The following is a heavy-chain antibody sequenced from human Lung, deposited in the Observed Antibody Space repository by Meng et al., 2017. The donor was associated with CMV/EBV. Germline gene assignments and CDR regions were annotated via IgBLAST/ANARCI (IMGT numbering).Heavy chain of an antibody. J-gene: IGHJ6*02. D-gene: IGHD3-10*01. CDR1: GGSISSSSYY. V-gene: IGHV4-39*07. CDR3: AREGTMVRGVYYYYYGMDV. CDR2: IYYSGST. Sequence: LSCTVSGGSISSSSYYWGWIRQPPGRGLEWIGTIYYSGSTYYNPSLKSRVTISLDTSKNQFSLKLSSVTAADTAVYYCAREGTMVRGVYYYYYGMDVWXQGTXVTVSS.